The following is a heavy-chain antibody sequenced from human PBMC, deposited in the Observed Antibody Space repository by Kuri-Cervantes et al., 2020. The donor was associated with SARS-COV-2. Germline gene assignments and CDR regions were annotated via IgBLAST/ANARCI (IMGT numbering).Heavy chain of an antibody. CDR3: ANGALAVPGPVQRKEAFAI. CDR2: IRYDGSNK. Sequence: GGSLRLSCAASGFTFSSYGMHWVRQAPGKGLEWVAFIRYDGSNKYYADSVKGRFTISRDNSKNRLYLQMNSLRPEDTAVYHCANGALAVPGPVQRKEAFAIWGQGTMVTVSS. V-gene: IGHV3-30*02. CDR1: GFTFSSYG. D-gene: IGHD6-19*01. J-gene: IGHJ3*02.